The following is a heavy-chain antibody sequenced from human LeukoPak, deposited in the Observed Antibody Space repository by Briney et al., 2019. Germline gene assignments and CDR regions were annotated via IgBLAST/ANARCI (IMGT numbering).Heavy chain of an antibody. V-gene: IGHV1-18*01. J-gene: IGHJ4*02. CDR3: ARDSLAGGNAFPDH. CDR1: GYSFASYG. Sequence: SVKVSCRASGYSFASYGICWVRQAPGRGLEWLGWISAYNGHTNYGQILQGRVTMTRDTSTNTTYLELRSLRSDDTAVYYCARDSLAGGNAFPDHWGQGTLVTVS. CDR2: ISAYNGHT. D-gene: IGHD4-23*01.